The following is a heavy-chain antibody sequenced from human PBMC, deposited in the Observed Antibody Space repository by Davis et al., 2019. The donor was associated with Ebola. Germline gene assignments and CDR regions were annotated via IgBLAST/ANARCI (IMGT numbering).Heavy chain of an antibody. Sequence: PGGSLRLSCAASGFTFDDFAMHWVRQAPGKGLEWLSLITWDAGNTYYADSLKGRFTISRDNSKNSLYLQMNSLRAEDTALYYCVKDRPGAFDFWGQGTLVTVSS. D-gene: IGHD3-10*01. V-gene: IGHV3-43D*03. CDR1: GFTFDDFA. CDR2: ITWDAGNT. J-gene: IGHJ4*02. CDR3: VKDRPGAFDF.